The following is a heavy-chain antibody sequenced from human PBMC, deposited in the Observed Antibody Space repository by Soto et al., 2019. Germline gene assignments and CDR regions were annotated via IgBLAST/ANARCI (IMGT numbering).Heavy chain of an antibody. Sequence: PSETLSLTCTVSGGSISSGDYYWSWIRQPPGKGLEWIGYIYYSGSTSYNPSLKSRVTISVDTSKNQFSLKLSSVTDADTAVYFCARESKYDTSGYPPWFAPWGQGTLVTVSS. D-gene: IGHD3-22*01. CDR1: GGSISSGDYY. CDR2: IYYSGST. V-gene: IGHV4-30-4*01. J-gene: IGHJ5*02. CDR3: ARESKYDTSGYPPWFAP.